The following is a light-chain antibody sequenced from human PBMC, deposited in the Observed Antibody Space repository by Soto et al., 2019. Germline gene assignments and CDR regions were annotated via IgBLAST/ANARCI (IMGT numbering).Light chain of an antibody. J-gene: IGLJ3*02. CDR3: AAWDDTLRGPV. V-gene: IGLV1-47*02. CDR2: SNY. Sequence: QSVLTQPPSASGTPGQRVSISCSGSSSNIGTNLVYWYQQLPGTAPKLLIYSNYQRPSGVPDRFPGSKSGTSASLAISGLRSEDEADYYCAAWDDTLRGPVFGGGTKLTVL. CDR1: SSNIGTNL.